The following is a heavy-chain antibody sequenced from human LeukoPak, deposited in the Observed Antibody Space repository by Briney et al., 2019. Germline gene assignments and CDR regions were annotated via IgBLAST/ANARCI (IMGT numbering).Heavy chain of an antibody. Sequence: ASVKVSCKASGYTFTSYGISWVRQAPGQGLEWMGWISAYNGNTNYAQKLQGRVTMTTDTSTSTAYMELRSLRSDDTAVYYCARSPKYYYGSGSYCFDYWGQGTLVTVSS. CDR3: ARSPKYYYGSGSYCFDY. CDR1: GYTFTSYG. D-gene: IGHD3-10*01. J-gene: IGHJ4*02. V-gene: IGHV1-18*01. CDR2: ISAYNGNT.